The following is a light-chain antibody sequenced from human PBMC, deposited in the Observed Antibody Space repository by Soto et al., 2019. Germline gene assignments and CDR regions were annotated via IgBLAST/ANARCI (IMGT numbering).Light chain of an antibody. CDR1: QSVSGN. V-gene: IGKV3-15*01. Sequence: EIVMTQSPAALSVSPGERATLSCRASQSVSGNLAWYQQKPGQAPRLLIYGASTRATGIPARFSGSGSGTEFTLTISSLQSEDFAVYYCQQYGSSPRTFGQGTKVEIK. CDR2: GAS. CDR3: QQYGSSPRT. J-gene: IGKJ1*01.